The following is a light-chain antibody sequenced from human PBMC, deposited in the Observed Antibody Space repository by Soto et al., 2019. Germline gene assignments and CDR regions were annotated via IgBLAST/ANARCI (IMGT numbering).Light chain of an antibody. V-gene: IGLV2-14*03. CDR3: NSYTSGTTLLV. CDR1: SSDVGGYNF. Sequence: QSALTQPASVSGSPGQSITISCTGTSSDVGGYNFVSWYQQHPGKAPKLIIYDVSNRPSGVSNRFSGSKSGNTASLTISGLQAEAEADYYCNSYTSGTTLLVFGTGTKVTVL. J-gene: IGLJ1*01. CDR2: DVS.